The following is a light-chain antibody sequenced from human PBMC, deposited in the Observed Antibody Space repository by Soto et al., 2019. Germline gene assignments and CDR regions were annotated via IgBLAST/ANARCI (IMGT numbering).Light chain of an antibody. CDR2: NDS. Sequence: QAALTQPASVSGSPGQSITISCTGTSNDVGSYNFVSWYQQHPGKAPKLMIYNDSHRPSGVSNRFSGSKSGNTASLTISGLQSEDEADYYCSSYTTNSTVLFGGGTQLTVL. CDR3: SSYTTNSTVL. CDR1: SNDVGSYNF. V-gene: IGLV2-14*03. J-gene: IGLJ7*01.